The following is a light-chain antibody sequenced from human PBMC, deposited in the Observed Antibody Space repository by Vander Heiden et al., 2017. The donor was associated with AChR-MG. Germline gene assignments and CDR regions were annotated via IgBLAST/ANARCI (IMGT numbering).Light chain of an antibody. CDR1: SSNVGKNN. V-gene: IGLV1-47*01. CDR3: AAWDDSRNALA. Sequence: QSVLTQPPSVSGTPGQRVTISCSGGSSNVGKNNVYWYQQVPGRAPKLVIYRNDQRPSGVPDRFSASKSGTAASLAISGRQSGDEADYHCAAWDDSRNALAFGGGTKLTV. J-gene: IGLJ2*01. CDR2: RND.